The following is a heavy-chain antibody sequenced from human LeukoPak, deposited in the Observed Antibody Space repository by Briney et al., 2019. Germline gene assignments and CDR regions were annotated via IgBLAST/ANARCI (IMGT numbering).Heavy chain of an antibody. V-gene: IGHV4-38-2*02. CDR1: AYSISSGYY. CDR3: ARDDLSSTSLTNWFDP. D-gene: IGHD2-2*01. Sequence: SETLSLSCTVYAYSISSGYYWGWIRQPPGKELEWIGSICHSGSAYYNPSLKSRVTISVDTSKNQFSLKLSSVTAADTAVYYCARDDLSSTSLTNWFDPWGQGTLVTVSS. J-gene: IGHJ5*02. CDR2: ICHSGSA.